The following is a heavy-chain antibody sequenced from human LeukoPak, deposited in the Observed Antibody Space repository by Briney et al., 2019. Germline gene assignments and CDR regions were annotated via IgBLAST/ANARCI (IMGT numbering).Heavy chain of an antibody. CDR1: GFTFSSYS. J-gene: IGHJ4*02. Sequence: GGSLRLSCAASGFTFSSYSMNWVRQAPGKGLEWVSYISSSSGTIYYADSVKGRFTISRDNAKNSLYLQMNSLRAEDTAVYYCARSQPYYDYVWGSYRSIDYWGQGTLVTVSS. D-gene: IGHD3-16*02. CDR2: ISSSSGTI. CDR3: ARSQPYYDYVWGSYRSIDY. V-gene: IGHV3-48*01.